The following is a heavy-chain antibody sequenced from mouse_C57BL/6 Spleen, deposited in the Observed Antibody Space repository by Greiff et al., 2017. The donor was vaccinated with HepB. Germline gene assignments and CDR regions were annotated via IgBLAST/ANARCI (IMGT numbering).Heavy chain of an antibody. CDR3: ARGIYYDYDGWYFDV. Sequence: EVMLVESGGGLVKPGGSLKLSCAASGFTFSSYAMSWVRQTPEKRLEWVATISDGGSYTYYPDNVKGRFTISRDNAKNNLYLQMSHLKSEDTAMYYCARGIYYDYDGWYFDVWGTGTTVTVSS. CDR1: GFTFSSYA. J-gene: IGHJ1*03. CDR2: ISDGGSYT. D-gene: IGHD2-4*01. V-gene: IGHV5-4*03.